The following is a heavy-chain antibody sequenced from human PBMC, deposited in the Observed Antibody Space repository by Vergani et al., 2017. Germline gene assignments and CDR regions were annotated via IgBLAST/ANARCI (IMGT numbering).Heavy chain of an antibody. V-gene: IGHV1-8*01. CDR2: MNPNSGNT. J-gene: IGHJ5*02. Sequence: QVQLVQSGAEVKKPGASVKVSCKASGYTFTSYDINWVRQATGQGLEWMGWMNPNSGNTGYAQKFQGRVTMTRNTYISTAYMELSSLRSEDTAVYYCARAHCSSTSCYDWFDPWGQGTLVTVSS. CDR3: ARAHCSSTSCYDWFDP. CDR1: GYTFTSYD. D-gene: IGHD2-2*01.